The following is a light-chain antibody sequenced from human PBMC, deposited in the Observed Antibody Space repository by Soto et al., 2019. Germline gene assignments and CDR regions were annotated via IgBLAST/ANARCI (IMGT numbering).Light chain of an antibody. V-gene: IGKV3-15*01. Sequence: EIVMTQSPATLSVSPGERATLSCRASQSIRNNLAWYQQRPGQSPTLLIYGASTRAPGVPANFRGSGSGTDFTLTISSLQSEDFAIYYCQQYNNWPITFGQGTRLEIK. CDR1: QSIRNN. J-gene: IGKJ5*01. CDR3: QQYNNWPIT. CDR2: GAS.